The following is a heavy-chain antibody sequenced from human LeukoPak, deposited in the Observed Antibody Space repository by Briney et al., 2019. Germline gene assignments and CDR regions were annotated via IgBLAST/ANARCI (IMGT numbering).Heavy chain of an antibody. CDR1: GFTFGSFA. Sequence: PGGSLRLSCEASGFTFGSFAMSWVRQAPGEGLEWLSGISGSSYYTYYAGSVKGRFTISRDNSKSTLYIEMSSLRVEDTAVYYCVKDGSWGDYQFYFYMDVWGKGTTVTVSS. CDR3: VKDGSWGDYQFYFYMDV. D-gene: IGHD2-2*01. J-gene: IGHJ6*03. V-gene: IGHV3-23*01. CDR2: ISGSSYYT.